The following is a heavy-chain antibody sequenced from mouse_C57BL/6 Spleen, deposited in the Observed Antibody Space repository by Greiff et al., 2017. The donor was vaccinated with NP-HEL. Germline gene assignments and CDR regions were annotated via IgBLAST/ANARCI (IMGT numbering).Heavy chain of an antibody. CDR2: IYPGDGDT. J-gene: IGHJ1*03. CDR1: GYAFSSSW. V-gene: IGHV1-82*01. Sequence: QVQLQQSGPELVKPGASVKISCKASGYAFSSSWMNWVKQRPGKGLEWIGRIYPGDGDTNYNGKFKGKATLTADKSSSTAYMQLSSLTSEDSAVYFCARGGWEWYFDVWGTGTTVTVSS. CDR3: ARGGWEWYFDV. D-gene: IGHD3-3*01.